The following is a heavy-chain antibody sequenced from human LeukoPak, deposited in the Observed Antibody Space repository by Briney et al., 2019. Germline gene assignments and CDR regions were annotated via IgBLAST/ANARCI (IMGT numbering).Heavy chain of an antibody. CDR3: VKGGSDYGDYVDY. Sequence: GGSLRFSCSASGFTFSSYAMHWVRQAPGKGLEYVSAISSNGGSTYYADSVKGRFTISRDNSKNTLYLQMSSLRAEDTAVYYCVKGGSDYGDYVDYWGQGTLVTVSS. D-gene: IGHD4-17*01. J-gene: IGHJ4*02. V-gene: IGHV3-64D*06. CDR1: GFTFSSYA. CDR2: ISSNGGST.